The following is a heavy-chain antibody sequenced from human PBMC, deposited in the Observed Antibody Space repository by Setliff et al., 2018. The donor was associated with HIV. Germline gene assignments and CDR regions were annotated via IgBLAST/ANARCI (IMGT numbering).Heavy chain of an antibody. CDR1: GGSISSSNW. CDR2: IFYSGSP. J-gene: IGHJ4*02. D-gene: IGHD6-6*01. Sequence: SETLSLTCAVSGGSISSSNWWSWVRQPPGKGLEWIGSIFYSGSPYYTPSLKSRVTISVDTSKNQFSLKLSSVTAADTAVYYCARAVQLGYFDYWGQGTLVTVSS. V-gene: IGHV4-4*02. CDR3: ARAVQLGYFDY.